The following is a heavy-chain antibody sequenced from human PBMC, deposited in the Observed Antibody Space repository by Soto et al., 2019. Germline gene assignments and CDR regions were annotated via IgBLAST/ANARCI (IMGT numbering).Heavy chain of an antibody. J-gene: IGHJ4*02. D-gene: IGHD1-26*01. CDR3: ARGVSVTLAVQGGAPDKNYFDS. CDR1: GASFSGFY. Sequence: SETLSLTCAVSGASFSGFYWSWIRQSPGKXLEWIGEIDHSGITNHNTALKSRATMSVDTSKNQFSLKLRSVTAADTAVYYCARGVSVTLAVQGGAPDKNYFDSWSQGTLVTVSS. CDR2: IDHSGIT. V-gene: IGHV4-34*04.